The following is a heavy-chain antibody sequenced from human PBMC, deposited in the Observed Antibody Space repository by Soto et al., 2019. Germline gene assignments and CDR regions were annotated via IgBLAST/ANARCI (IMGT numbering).Heavy chain of an antibody. Sequence: GGSLRLSCAASGFTFSSYAMHWVRQAPGKGLEWVAVISYDGSNKYYADSVKGRFTISRDNSKNTLYLQMNSLRAEDTAVYYCARDEEDIVATISFPDYWGQGTLVTVSS. CDR1: GFTFSSYA. CDR2: ISYDGSNK. CDR3: ARDEEDIVATISFPDY. J-gene: IGHJ4*02. V-gene: IGHV3-30-3*01. D-gene: IGHD5-12*01.